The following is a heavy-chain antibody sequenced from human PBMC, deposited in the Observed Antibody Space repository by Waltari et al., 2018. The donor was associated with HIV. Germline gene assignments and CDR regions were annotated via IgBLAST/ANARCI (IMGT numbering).Heavy chain of an antibody. CDR2: ITPSGGST. V-gene: IGHV1-46*01. Sequence: QVQLVQSGAEVKKPGASVKVSCKASGYTFTSYYMHWVRQAPGQGLEWMGIITPSGGSTSYAQKFQGRVTMTRDTSTSTVYMELSSLRSEDTAVYYCARDDRPPATHETYYYDSSGLDYWGQGTLVTVSS. J-gene: IGHJ4*02. D-gene: IGHD3-22*01. CDR3: ARDDRPPATHETYYYDSSGLDY. CDR1: GYTFTSYY.